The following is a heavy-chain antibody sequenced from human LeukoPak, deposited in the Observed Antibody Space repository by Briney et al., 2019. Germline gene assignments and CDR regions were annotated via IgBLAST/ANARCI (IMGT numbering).Heavy chain of an antibody. CDR1: GGSISSGDYY. J-gene: IGHJ3*02. CDR2: IYYSGST. CDR3: ARAAYSSGWII. Sequence: SETLPLTCTVSGGSISSGDYYWSWIRQHPGKGLEWIGYIYYSGSTYYNPSLKSRVTISVDTSKNQFSLKLSSVTAADTAVYYCARAAYSSGWIIWGQGTMVTVSS. D-gene: IGHD6-19*01. V-gene: IGHV4-31*03.